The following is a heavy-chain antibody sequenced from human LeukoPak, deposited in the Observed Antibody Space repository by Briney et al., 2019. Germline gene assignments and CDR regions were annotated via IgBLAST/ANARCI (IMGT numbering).Heavy chain of an antibody. V-gene: IGHV1-2*02. D-gene: IGHD3-10*01. CDR1: GYTFTGYY. J-gene: IGHJ5*02. CDR3: ARTMVRGVTTPYNWFDP. CDR2: INPNSGGT. Sequence: ASVKVSCKASGYTFTGYYMHWMRQAPGQGLEWMGWINPNSGGTNYAQKFQGRVTMTRDTSISTAYMELSRLRSDDTAVYYCARTMVRGVTTPYNWFDPWSQGTLVTVSS.